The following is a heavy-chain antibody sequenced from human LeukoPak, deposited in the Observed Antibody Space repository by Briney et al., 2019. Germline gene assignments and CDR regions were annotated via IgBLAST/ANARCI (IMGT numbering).Heavy chain of an antibody. CDR3: AIPPGYCGNDCSFDL. V-gene: IGHV5-51*01. J-gene: IGHJ4*02. CDR2: IYPGDYET. CDR1: GYSFSNYW. Sequence: GESLQISCEGSGYSFSNYWIGWVRQMPGKGLGWMGIIYPGDYETRYSPSFQGLVTISVDKSISTAYLQWSSLKASDTAMYYCAIPPGYCGNDCSFDLWGQGTLVTVSS. D-gene: IGHD2-21*02.